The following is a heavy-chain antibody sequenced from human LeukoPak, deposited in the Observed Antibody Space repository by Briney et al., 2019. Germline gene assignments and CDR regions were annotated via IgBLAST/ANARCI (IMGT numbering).Heavy chain of an antibody. V-gene: IGHV1-69*13. CDR2: IIPIFGTA. J-gene: IGHJ4*02. CDR3: ARLRFRNGGYFDY. D-gene: IGHD3-3*01. Sequence: SVKVSCKASGGTFSSYAISWVRQAPGQGLEWMGGIIPIFGTANYAQKFQGRVTITADESTSTAYMELSSLRSEDTAVYYCARLRFRNGGYFDYWGQGALVTVSS. CDR1: GGTFSSYA.